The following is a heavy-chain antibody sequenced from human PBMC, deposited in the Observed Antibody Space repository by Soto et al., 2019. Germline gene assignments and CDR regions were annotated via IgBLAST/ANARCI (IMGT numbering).Heavy chain of an antibody. J-gene: IGHJ1*01. CDR1: GFTFRSYV. V-gene: IGHV3-30*19. D-gene: IGHD3-16*01. Sequence: ESGGGVVQPGTSLRVSCVGSGFTFRSYVIHWVRQAPGKGLEWVALTSYGGSDKYYDDSVRGRFTISRDNSRNTVDLQMDSLRLEDTALYYCARWGTTGGLDVWGQGTLVSVSS. CDR3: ARWGTTGGLDV. CDR2: TSYGGSDK.